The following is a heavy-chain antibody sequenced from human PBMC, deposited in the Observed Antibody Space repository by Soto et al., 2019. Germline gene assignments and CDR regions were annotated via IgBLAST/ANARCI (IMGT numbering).Heavy chain of an antibody. Sequence: EVQLVESGGGLVQPGGSLRLSCAASRFTFSTYWMSWVRQAPGKGLEWVANIQQDGSEKYYVDSVKGRFTISRDNAKNSLYLQVNSLRAEDTAVYYCARGGRIRASGWFDYWCQGSLVTVSS. CDR1: RFTFSTYW. D-gene: IGHD6-19*01. CDR2: IQQDGSEK. J-gene: IGHJ4*02. V-gene: IGHV3-7*03. CDR3: ARGGRIRASGWFDY.